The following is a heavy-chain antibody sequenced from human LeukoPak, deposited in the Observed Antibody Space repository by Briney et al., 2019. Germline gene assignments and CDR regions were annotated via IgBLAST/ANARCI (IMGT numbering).Heavy chain of an antibody. CDR1: GFTFSSYA. J-gene: IGHJ6*02. D-gene: IGHD2-2*02. CDR2: ISGSGGST. Sequence: GGSLRLSCAASGFTFSSYAMSWVRQAPGKGLEWVSTISGSGGSTYYADSVKGRFTISRDNSKNTLYLQMNSLRAEDTAVYYCAKDIVVVPAAILYGMDVWGQGTTVTVSS. V-gene: IGHV3-23*01. CDR3: AKDIVVVPAAILYGMDV.